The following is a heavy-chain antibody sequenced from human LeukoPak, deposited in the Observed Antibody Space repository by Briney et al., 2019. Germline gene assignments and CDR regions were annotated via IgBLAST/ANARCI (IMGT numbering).Heavy chain of an antibody. CDR1: GFTFSSYG. Sequence: GGSLRLSCAASGFTFSSYGMHWVRQAPGKGLEWVAVISYDESNKYYADSVKGRFTISRDNSKNTLYLQMNSLRAEDTAVYYCAKEAVNYYDSSGYFDDAFDIWGQGTMFTVSS. D-gene: IGHD3-22*01. J-gene: IGHJ3*02. CDR3: AKEAVNYYDSSGYFDDAFDI. CDR2: ISYDESNK. V-gene: IGHV3-30*18.